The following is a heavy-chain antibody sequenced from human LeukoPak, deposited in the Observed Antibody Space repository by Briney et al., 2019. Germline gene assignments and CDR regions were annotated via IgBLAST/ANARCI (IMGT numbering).Heavy chain of an antibody. CDR3: ARGQGGYLVDY. J-gene: IGHJ4*02. Sequence: GASVKVSCKASGYTFTSYYMHWVRQAPGQGLEWMGIINPSGGSTSHAQKFQGRVTMTRDTSTSTVYMELSSLRSEDTAVYYRARGQGGYLVDYWGQGTLVTVSS. CDR2: INPSGGST. CDR1: GYTFTSYY. V-gene: IGHV1-46*01. D-gene: IGHD3-22*01.